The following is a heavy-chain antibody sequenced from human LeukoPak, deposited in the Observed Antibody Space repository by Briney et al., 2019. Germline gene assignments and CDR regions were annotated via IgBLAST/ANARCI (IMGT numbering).Heavy chain of an antibody. D-gene: IGHD3-22*01. CDR2: IIPILGIA. CDR1: GGTFSSYA. Sequence: GASVKVSCKASGGTFSSYAISWVRQAPGQGLEWMGRIIPILGIANYAQKFQGRVTITADKSTSTAYMELSSLRSEDTAVYYCASPRSYYDSSGRFDYWGQGTLVTVSS. J-gene: IGHJ4*02. CDR3: ASPRSYYDSSGRFDY. V-gene: IGHV1-69*04.